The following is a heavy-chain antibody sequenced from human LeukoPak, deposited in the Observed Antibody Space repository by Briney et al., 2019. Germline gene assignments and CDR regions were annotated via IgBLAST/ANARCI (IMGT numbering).Heavy chain of an antibody. J-gene: IGHJ4*02. D-gene: IGHD3-3*01. CDR1: GYLFTNDW. CDR2: IFPGYCDT. Sequence: GESLKISCKGFGYLFTNDWIGWVRQMPGRGLEWMGIIFPGYCDTIYSPSFQGLVTISADKSVNTAYLQWSSLKASDTAIYYCARRKRGGFDYWGQGTLVTVSS. CDR3: ARRKRGGFDY. V-gene: IGHV5-51*01.